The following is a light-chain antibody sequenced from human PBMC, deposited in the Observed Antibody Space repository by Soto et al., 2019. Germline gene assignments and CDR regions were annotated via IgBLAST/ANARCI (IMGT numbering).Light chain of an antibody. V-gene: IGKV3-11*01. Sequence: EIVLTQSPATLSLSPGERATLSCRASQSFNTYLAWYQQKPGQAPRLLIYDVSKRATGIPARFSGGGSGTDFTLTITTVEPEDFAVYYCQQRRTWPPVTFGQGTKLEIK. CDR3: QQRRTWPPVT. CDR2: DVS. CDR1: QSFNTY. J-gene: IGKJ2*01.